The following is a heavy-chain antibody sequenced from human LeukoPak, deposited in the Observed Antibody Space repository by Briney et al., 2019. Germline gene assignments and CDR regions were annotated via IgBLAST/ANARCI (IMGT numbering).Heavy chain of an antibody. D-gene: IGHD2-21*02. CDR2: ISSSSSTT. J-gene: IGHJ3*01. Sequence: GGSLRLSCAASGFTFSSYSMNWVRQAPGKGLEWVSYISSSSSTTYYADSVKGRFTISRDNSRSTLYLQMNSLRAEDTAVYFCARVAYYRVTADQITDAFDVWGRGTAVTVSS. CDR3: ARVAYYRVTADQITDAFDV. CDR1: GFTFSSYS. V-gene: IGHV3-48*01.